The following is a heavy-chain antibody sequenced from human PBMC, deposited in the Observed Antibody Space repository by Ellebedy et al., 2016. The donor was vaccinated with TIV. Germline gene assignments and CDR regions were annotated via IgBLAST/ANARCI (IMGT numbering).Heavy chain of an antibody. V-gene: IGHV3-30-3*01. CDR2: ISYDGSNK. D-gene: IGHD1-26*01. CDR1: GFTFSSYA. CDR3: ATHGVGATYY. J-gene: IGHJ4*02. Sequence: GGSLRLSXAASGFTFSSYAMHWVRQAPGKGLEWVAVISYDGSNKYYADSVKGRFTISRDNSKNTLYLQMNSLRAEDTAVYYCATHGVGATYYWGQGTLVTVSS.